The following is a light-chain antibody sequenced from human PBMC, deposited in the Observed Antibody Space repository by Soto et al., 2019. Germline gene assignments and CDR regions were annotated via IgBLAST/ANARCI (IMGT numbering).Light chain of an antibody. CDR3: LQHSSYPPT. Sequence: DIQMTQSPSSLSASVGDRVTITCRASQGISNDLGWYQQKPGEAPKHLIYSVCKLQSWVPSRFSGSGSGTEFTLTISSLQPEDFATYYCLQHSSYPPTFGQGTKVEIK. J-gene: IGKJ1*01. CDR2: SVC. CDR1: QGISND. V-gene: IGKV1-17*01.